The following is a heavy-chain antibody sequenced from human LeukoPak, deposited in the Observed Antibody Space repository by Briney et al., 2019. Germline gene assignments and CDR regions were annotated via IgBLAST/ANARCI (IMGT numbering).Heavy chain of an antibody. CDR1: GFTFSTYW. Sequence: PGGSLGLSCAASGFTFSTYWMNWVRQAPGKGLVWVSRVNNDGSSTSYADSVKGRFTISRDNTKNTLYLQMNSLRAEDTAVYYCARDLNDLLQNYRSTWYPADDWGQGTLVTVSS. CDR3: ARDLNDLLQNYRSTWYPADD. D-gene: IGHD6-13*01. V-gene: IGHV3-74*01. J-gene: IGHJ4*02. CDR2: VNNDGSST.